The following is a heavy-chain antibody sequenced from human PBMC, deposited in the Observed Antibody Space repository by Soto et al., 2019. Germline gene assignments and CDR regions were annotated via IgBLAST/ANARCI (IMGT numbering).Heavy chain of an antibody. CDR3: ARDRAVTTSNDAFDI. V-gene: IGHV1-69*13. Sequence: GAPGKVSFKASGGTFSSYAIRWVGQAPGQGLEWMGGIIPIFGTANYAQKFQGRVTITADESTSTAYMELSSLRSEDTAVYYCARDRAVTTSNDAFDIWGQGTMVTVSS. D-gene: IGHD4-17*01. CDR1: GGTFSSYA. J-gene: IGHJ3*02. CDR2: IIPIFGTA.